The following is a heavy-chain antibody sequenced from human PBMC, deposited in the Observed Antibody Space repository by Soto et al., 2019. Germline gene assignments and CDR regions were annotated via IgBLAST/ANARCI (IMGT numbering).Heavy chain of an antibody. J-gene: IGHJ4*02. CDR2: ISNSGRII. V-gene: IGHV3-48*03. Sequence: GGSLRLSCAASGFTFSSFEMNWVRQSPGKGLEWVSYISNSGRIIYYADSVKGRFTISRDDAKNSLYLQMNSLRAEDTAVYYCAREWGTSIAAAFDYWGQGTLVTVSS. CDR1: GFTFSSFE. D-gene: IGHD6-6*01. CDR3: AREWGTSIAAAFDY.